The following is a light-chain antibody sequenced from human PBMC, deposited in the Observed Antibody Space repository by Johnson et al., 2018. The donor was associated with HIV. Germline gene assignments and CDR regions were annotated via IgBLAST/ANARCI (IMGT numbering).Light chain of an antibody. CDR1: SSNIGNNY. V-gene: IGLV1-51*01. CDR3: GKWDRSLRGGF. J-gene: IGLJ1*01. Sequence: QSVLTQPPSVSAAPGQKVTISCSGSSSNIGNNYVSWYQQVPGTAPKLLIFDNNKRPSGIPDRFSGSKSGTSATLGITGLQTGDEADYYCGKWDRSLRGGFFGTGTKVTVL. CDR2: DNN.